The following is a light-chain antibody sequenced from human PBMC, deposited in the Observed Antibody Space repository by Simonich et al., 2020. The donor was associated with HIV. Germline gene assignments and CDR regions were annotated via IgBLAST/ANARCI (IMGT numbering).Light chain of an antibody. Sequence: QAVVTQEPSLTVSPGGTVTPTCGSSTGAVTSGHYPYWFQQKPGQAPRTLIYYTSNQHPWTPARFSGSLLGGKAALTLSGAQPEDEAEYYCLLSFGGGARPVFGGGTKLTVL. CDR2: YTS. J-gene: IGLJ2*01. V-gene: IGLV7-46*01. CDR1: TGAVTSGHY. CDR3: LLSFGGGARPV.